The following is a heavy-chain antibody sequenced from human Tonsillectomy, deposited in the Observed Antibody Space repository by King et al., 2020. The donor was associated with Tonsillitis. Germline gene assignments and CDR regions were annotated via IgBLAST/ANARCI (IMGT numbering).Heavy chain of an antibody. CDR3: AKVAGGYSYGEHFDY. Sequence: EVQLVESGGGLVQPGRSLRLSCAASGFTFDDYALHWVRQAPGKGLEWVSGISRNSGTIGYADSVKGRFTISRDTAKNSLYLQMNSLRAEDTALYYCAKVAGGYSYGEHFDYWGQGTLVTVSS. CDR1: GFTFDDYA. D-gene: IGHD5-18*01. V-gene: IGHV3-9*01. CDR2: ISRNSGTI. J-gene: IGHJ4*02.